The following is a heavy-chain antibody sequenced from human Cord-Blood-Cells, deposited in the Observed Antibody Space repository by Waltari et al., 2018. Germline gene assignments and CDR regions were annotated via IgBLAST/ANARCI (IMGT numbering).Heavy chain of an antibody. V-gene: IGHV4-34*01. CDR2: INHSGST. J-gene: IGHJ5*02. CDR3: ARRPPPYSGSYYWFDP. Sequence: QVQLQQWGAGLLKPSETLSLTCAVYGGSFSGYYWSWIRQPPGKGLEWIGEINHSGSTNYTPSLKSRVTLSVDTSKNQFSLKLSSVTAADTAVYYCARRPPPYSGSYYWFDPWGQGTLVTVSS. D-gene: IGHD1-26*01. CDR1: GGSFSGYY.